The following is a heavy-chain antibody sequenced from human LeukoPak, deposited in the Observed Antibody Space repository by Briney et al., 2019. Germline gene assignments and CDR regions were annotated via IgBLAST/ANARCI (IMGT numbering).Heavy chain of an antibody. CDR1: GGSISSSSYY. V-gene: IGHV4-39*01. J-gene: IGHJ4*02. CDR3: ARLPTWDYYFDY. Sequence: PSETLPLTCTVSGGSISSSSYYWGWIRQPPGKGLEWIGSIYYSGSTYYNPSLKSRVTISVDTSKNQFSLKLSSVTAADTAVYYCARLPTWDYYFDYWGQGTLVTVSS. CDR2: IYYSGST. D-gene: IGHD1-26*01.